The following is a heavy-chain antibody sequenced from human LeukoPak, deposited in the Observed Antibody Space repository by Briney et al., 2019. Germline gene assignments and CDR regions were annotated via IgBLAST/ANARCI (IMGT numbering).Heavy chain of an antibody. CDR2: IXQDGXEK. CDR1: XXFXTYX. Sequence: XXFXTYXXXWVREAQGKGLEXVANIXQDGXEKFYVDSVKGRLTISRDKAKNSLYLQMNSLRAEDTAVYYCARHSRYCSGGSCYSSFYFDYWGQGTLVTVSS. CDR3: ARHSRYCSGGSCYSSFYFDY. D-gene: IGHD2-15*01. J-gene: IGHJ4*02. V-gene: IGHV3-7*01.